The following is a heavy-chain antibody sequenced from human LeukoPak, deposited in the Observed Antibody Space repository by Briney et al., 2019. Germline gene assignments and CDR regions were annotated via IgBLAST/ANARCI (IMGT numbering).Heavy chain of an antibody. V-gene: IGHV4-39*07. CDR2: IYYSGST. D-gene: IGHD5-18*01. J-gene: IGHJ4*02. Sequence: SETLSLTCTVSGGSISSSSYYWGWIRQPPGKGLEWIGSIYYSGSTYYNPSLKSRVTISVDTSKNQFSLKLSSVTAADTAVYYCARRQPGNSWPFDYWGQGTLVTVSS. CDR1: GGSISSSSYY. CDR3: ARRQPGNSWPFDY.